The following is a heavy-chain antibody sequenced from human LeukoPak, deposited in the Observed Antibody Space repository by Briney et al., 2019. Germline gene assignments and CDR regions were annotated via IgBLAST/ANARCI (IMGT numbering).Heavy chain of an antibody. J-gene: IGHJ4*02. CDR3: AREKSGSRLDY. CDR1: GGSISRSNYY. CDR2: IYTSGST. V-gene: IGHV4-61*02. Sequence: SETLSLACSVSGGSISRSNYYWGWIRQPAGKGLEWIGRIYTSGSTNYNPSLKSRVTMSVDTSKNQFSLKLSSVTAADTAVYYCAREKSGSRLDYWGQGTLVTVSS. D-gene: IGHD1-26*01.